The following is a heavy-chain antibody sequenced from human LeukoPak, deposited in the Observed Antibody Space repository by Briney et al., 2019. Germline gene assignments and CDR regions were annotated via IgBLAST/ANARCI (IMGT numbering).Heavy chain of an antibody. V-gene: IGHV3-23*01. Sequence: GGSLRLSFVGSGFTLSSHAMSWGRQAPEKGLEWVSGIYESGQTTHYADSVKGRFSISRDNSKNTLYLQMDSLRGEDTAIYYCAKDYRIGYSDHFDYWGQGALVTVSS. CDR2: IYESGQTT. D-gene: IGHD2-21*01. CDR1: GFTLSSHA. J-gene: IGHJ4*02. CDR3: AKDYRIGYSDHFDY.